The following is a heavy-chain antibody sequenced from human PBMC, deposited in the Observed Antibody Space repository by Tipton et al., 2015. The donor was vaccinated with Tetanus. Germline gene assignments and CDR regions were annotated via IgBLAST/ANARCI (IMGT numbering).Heavy chain of an antibody. CDR3: ARDQGGGRVVRMNWFDP. V-gene: IGHV4-59*12. J-gene: IGHJ5*02. CDR1: GDSMTDFY. D-gene: IGHD6-6*01. Sequence: TLSLTCNVSGDSMTDFYWSWIRQPPGKGLEYLGYILYGKSTHYNPSLQSRLSMSGDPVKNQFSLKLSSVTAADTAVYYCARDQGGGRVVRMNWFDPWGPGTLVTVSS. CDR2: ILYGKST.